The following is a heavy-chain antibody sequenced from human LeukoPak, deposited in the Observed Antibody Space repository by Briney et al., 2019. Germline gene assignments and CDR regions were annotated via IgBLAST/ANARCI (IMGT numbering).Heavy chain of an antibody. CDR1: GFTFSSYA. CDR2: ISYDGSNK. V-gene: IGHV3-30*04. CDR3: ARTGVCSSTSCYHNWFDP. J-gene: IGHJ5*02. Sequence: GGSLRLSCAASGFTFSSYAMHWVRQAPGKGLEWVAVISYDGSNKYYADSVKGRFTISRDNSKNTLYLQMNSLRAEDTAVYHCARTGVCSSTSCYHNWFDPWGQGTLVTVSS. D-gene: IGHD2-2*01.